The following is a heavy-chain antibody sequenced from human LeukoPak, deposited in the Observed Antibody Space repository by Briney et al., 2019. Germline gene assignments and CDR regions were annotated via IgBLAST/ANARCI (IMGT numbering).Heavy chain of an antibody. Sequence: SETLSLTCAVYGGSFSGYYWSWIRQPPGKGLEWIGEINHSGSTNYNPSLKSRVTISVDTSKNQFSLKLSSVTAADTAVYYCARVGGWDAFDIWGQGTMVTVSS. V-gene: IGHV4-34*01. J-gene: IGHJ3*02. D-gene: IGHD6-19*01. CDR1: GGSFSGYY. CDR3: ARVGGWDAFDI. CDR2: INHSGST.